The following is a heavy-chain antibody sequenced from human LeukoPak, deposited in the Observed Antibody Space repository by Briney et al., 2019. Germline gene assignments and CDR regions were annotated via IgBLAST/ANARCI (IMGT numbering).Heavy chain of an antibody. D-gene: IGHD1-1*01. J-gene: IGHJ4*02. CDR1: GFTFSSFS. CDR3: VRDYNWCFDY. CDR2: IKSDSSTI. V-gene: IGHV3-48*01. Sequence: GGSLRLSCATSGFTFSSFSMNWVRQAPGKGLEWISYIKSDSSTIYYADSVKGRFTISRDNAKNSLYLQMNSLRAEDTAVYYCVRDYNWCFDYWGQGTLVTVSS.